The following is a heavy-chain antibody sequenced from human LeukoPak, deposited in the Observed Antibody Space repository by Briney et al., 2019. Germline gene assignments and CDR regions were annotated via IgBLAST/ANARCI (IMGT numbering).Heavy chain of an antibody. J-gene: IGHJ5*02. CDR2: INPSGGST. D-gene: IGHD6-6*01. Sequence: ASVKVSCKASGYTFTSYGISWVRQAPGQGLEWMGIINPSGGSTSYAQKFQGRVTMTRDMSTSTVYMELSSLRSEDTAVYYCARDPDDYSSSSGHWFDPWGQGTLVTVSS. V-gene: IGHV1-46*01. CDR1: GYTFTSYG. CDR3: ARDPDDYSSSSGHWFDP.